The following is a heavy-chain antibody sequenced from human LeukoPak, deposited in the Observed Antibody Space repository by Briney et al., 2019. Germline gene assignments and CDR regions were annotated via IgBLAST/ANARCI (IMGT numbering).Heavy chain of an antibody. V-gene: IGHV4-59*10. D-gene: IGHD1-26*01. CDR2: IYTSGST. J-gene: IGHJ6*02. CDR1: GGSFSGHY. Sequence: SETLSLTCAVYGGSFSGHYWSWIRQPAGKGLEWIGRIYTSGSTNYNPSLKSRVTMSVDTSKNQFSLKLSSVTAADTAVYYCARVSGSTYYYYYGMDVWGQGTTVTVSS. CDR3: ARVSGSTYYYYYGMDV.